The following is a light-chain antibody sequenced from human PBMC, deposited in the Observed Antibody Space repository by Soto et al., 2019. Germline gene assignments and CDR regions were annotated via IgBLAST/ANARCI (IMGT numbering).Light chain of an antibody. J-gene: IGLJ2*01. CDR3: SSYTSSSTLAVV. Sequence: QSVLTQPASVSGSPGQSITISCTGTSSDVGGYNYVSWYQQHPGKAPKLMIYDVSNRPSGVSNRFSGSKSGNTASLTISGLHAEDDADYYCSSYTSSSTLAVVFGGGTKLTVL. CDR1: SSDVGGYNY. CDR2: DVS. V-gene: IGLV2-14*01.